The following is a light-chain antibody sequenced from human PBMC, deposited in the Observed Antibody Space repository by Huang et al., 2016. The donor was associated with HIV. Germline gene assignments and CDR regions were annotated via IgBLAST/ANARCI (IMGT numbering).Light chain of an antibody. V-gene: IGKV3-20*01. J-gene: IGKJ2*01. Sequence: EIILTQSPATLSLYPGGRATLSCRASQSVSGSNLAWYQQKLGQAPRLLIYGASTRATGIPDRFSASGSGTDFTLTISRVEPEDFAVYYCQHYGTLFTFGQGTEIDIK. CDR1: QSVSGSN. CDR2: GAS. CDR3: QHYGTLFT.